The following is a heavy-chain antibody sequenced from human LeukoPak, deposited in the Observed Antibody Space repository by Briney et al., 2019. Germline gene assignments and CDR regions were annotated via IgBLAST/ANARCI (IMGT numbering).Heavy chain of an antibody. CDR2: ISSSGSTI. D-gene: IGHD2-2*01. CDR1: GFTFSDYY. Sequence: GGSLRLSCAASGFTFSDYYMSWIRQAPGKGLEWVSYISSSGSTIYYADSVKGRFTISRDNAKNSLHLQMNSLRAEDTAVYYCARGQGYCSSTSCYLWFDPWGQGTLVTVSS. CDR3: ARGQGYCSSTSCYLWFDP. V-gene: IGHV3-11*01. J-gene: IGHJ5*02.